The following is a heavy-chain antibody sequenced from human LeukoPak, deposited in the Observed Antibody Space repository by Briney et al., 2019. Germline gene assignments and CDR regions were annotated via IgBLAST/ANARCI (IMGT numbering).Heavy chain of an antibody. CDR1: GDSMNSYF. CDR2: ISTSENT. V-gene: IGHV4-4*07. D-gene: IGHD6-13*01. CDR3: ARDHGLASAWFDP. Sequence: PSETLSLTCTVSGDSMNSYFWTWIRQPAGRGLEWIGRISTSENTNYNPSLKSRVTMSIDTSKNQFSLKLSSVTAADTAVYYCARDHGLASAWFDPWGQGTLVTVSS. J-gene: IGHJ5*02.